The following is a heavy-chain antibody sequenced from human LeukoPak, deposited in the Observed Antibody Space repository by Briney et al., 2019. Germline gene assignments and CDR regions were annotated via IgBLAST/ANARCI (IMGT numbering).Heavy chain of an antibody. J-gene: IGHJ4*02. CDR2: INSDGRRA. Sequence: GGSLRLSCAASGFTFSSYWMHWVRQAPGKGLVWVSRINSDGRRATYADSVEGRFTISRDNAENTLYLQMNSLRAEDTAVYYCARGAFQDTSGWYGIDYWGQGTLVTVSS. CDR1: GFTFSSYW. D-gene: IGHD6-19*01. CDR3: ARGAFQDTSGWYGIDY. V-gene: IGHV3-74*01.